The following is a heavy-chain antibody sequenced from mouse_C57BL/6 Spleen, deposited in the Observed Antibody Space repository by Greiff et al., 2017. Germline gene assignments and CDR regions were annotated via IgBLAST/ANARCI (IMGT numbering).Heavy chain of an antibody. CDR3: ARDYGSSYGYFDV. Sequence: QVQLQQPGAELVKPGASVKLSCKASGYTFTSYWMHWVKQRPGQGLERIGMIHPTSGSTNYNEKFKSKATLTVDKSSSTAYMQLSSLTSEDSAVYYCARDYGSSYGYFDVWGTGTTVTVSS. CDR1: GYTFTSYW. V-gene: IGHV1-64*01. CDR2: IHPTSGST. D-gene: IGHD1-1*01. J-gene: IGHJ1*03.